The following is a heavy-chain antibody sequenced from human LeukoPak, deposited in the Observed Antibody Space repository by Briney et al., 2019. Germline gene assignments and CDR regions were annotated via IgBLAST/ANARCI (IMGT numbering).Heavy chain of an antibody. J-gene: IGHJ4*02. CDR3: VRGLYGLGWDY. CDR2: VSSDWGTT. D-gene: IGHD3-10*01. V-gene: IGHV3-64D*06. Sequence: GGSLRLSCSASRFSLSSYNMHWVRQAPGKGLEFVSGVSSDWGTTDYADSARDRFTISRDNSKNTLYLQMSSLRAEDTAICYCVRGLYGLGWDYWGPGTLVTVSS. CDR1: RFSLSSYN.